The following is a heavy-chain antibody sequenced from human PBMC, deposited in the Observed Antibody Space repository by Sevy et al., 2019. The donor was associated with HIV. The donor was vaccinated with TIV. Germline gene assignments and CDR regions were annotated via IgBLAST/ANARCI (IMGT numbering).Heavy chain of an antibody. Sequence: GGSLRLSCAASGFTFSSYAMSWVRQAPGKGLEWVSAISGSGGSTYYTDSVKGRFTISRDNSKNTLYLQMNSLRAEDTAVYYCAKGDNWNDAKDYWGQGTLVTVSS. V-gene: IGHV3-23*01. CDR3: AKGDNWNDAKDY. CDR2: ISGSGGST. CDR1: GFTFSSYA. J-gene: IGHJ4*02. D-gene: IGHD1-20*01.